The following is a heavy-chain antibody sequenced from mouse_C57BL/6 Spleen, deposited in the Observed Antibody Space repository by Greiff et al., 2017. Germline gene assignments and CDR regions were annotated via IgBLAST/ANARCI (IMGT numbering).Heavy chain of an antibody. D-gene: IGHD1-1*01. CDR1: GYSFTGYF. V-gene: IGHV1-20*01. Sequence: VHVKQSGPELVKPGDSVKISCKASGYSFTGYFMNWVMQSHGKSLEWIGRINPYNGDTFYNQKFKGKATLTVDKSSSTAHMELRSLTSEDSAVYYCAREGVVLRYFDYWGQGTTLTVSS. J-gene: IGHJ2*01. CDR2: INPYNGDT. CDR3: AREGVVLRYFDY.